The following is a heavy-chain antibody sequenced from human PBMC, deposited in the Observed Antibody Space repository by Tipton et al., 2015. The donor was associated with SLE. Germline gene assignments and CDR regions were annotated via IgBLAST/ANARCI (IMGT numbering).Heavy chain of an antibody. J-gene: IGHJ3*02. V-gene: IGHV3-53*04. CDR2: IYSGGNT. D-gene: IGHD3-22*01. CDR3: ARAMSYYYYDSSDAFDI. CDR1: GFTVSSNY. Sequence: VQLVQSGGGLVQPGGSLRLSCAASGFTVSSNYMSWVRQAPGKGLEWVSVIYSGGNTYYADSVKGRFTIARHNSKNPLYLQMNSLRAEDTAVYYCARAMSYYYYDSSDAFDIWGQGTMVTVSS.